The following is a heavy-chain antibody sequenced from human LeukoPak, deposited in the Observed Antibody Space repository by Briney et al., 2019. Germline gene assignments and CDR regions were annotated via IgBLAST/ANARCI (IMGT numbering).Heavy chain of an antibody. CDR2: VSSYNGNT. Sequence: ASVTVSCKASGYTFTSTGFCWVRQAPGQGLEWMGWVSSYNGNTNYAQKFRGRLTMTTDTSTNTAYMELRSLRSDDTAVYFCARDAPQWRNAFDFWGQRTMVTVSS. V-gene: IGHV1-18*01. CDR3: ARDAPQWRNAFDF. D-gene: IGHD6-19*01. CDR1: GYTFTSTG. J-gene: IGHJ3*01.